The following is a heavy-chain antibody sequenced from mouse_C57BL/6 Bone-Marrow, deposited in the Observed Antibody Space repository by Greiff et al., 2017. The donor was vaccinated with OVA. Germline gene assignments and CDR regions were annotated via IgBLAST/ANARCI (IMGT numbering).Heavy chain of an antibody. CDR1: GYSITSGYY. CDR3: ARGVITTHYYAMDY. J-gene: IGHJ4*01. V-gene: IGHV3-6*01. D-gene: IGHD2-4*01. CDR2: ISYDGSN. Sequence: EVKLQESGPGLVKPSQSLSLTCSVTGYSITSGYYWNWIRQFPGNKLEWMGYISYDGSNNYNPSLKNRISITRDTSKNQFFLKLNSVTTEDTATYYCARGVITTHYYAMDYWGQGTSVTVSS.